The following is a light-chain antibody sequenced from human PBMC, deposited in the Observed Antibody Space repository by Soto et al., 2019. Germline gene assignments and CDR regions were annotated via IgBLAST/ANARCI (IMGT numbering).Light chain of an antibody. CDR2: EVS. V-gene: IGLV2-14*01. Sequence: QSALTQPASVSGSPGQSITISCTGTSSDVGGYNYVSWYQQHPGKAPKLMIYEVSNRPSGVSNRFSGSKSANTASRTISGLQAEDEADYYCSSYTSSSTQVFGTGTKLTVL. CDR1: SSDVGGYNY. J-gene: IGLJ1*01. CDR3: SSYTSSSTQV.